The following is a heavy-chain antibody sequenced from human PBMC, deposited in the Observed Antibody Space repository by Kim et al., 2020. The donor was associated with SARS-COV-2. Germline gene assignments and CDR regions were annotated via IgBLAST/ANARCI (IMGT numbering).Heavy chain of an antibody. D-gene: IGHD2-21*02. CDR3: ARDLRIVVMTASQGYYYGMDV. V-gene: IGHV1-3*01. J-gene: IGHJ6*02. CDR1: GYTFTNYA. Sequence: ASVKVSCKASGYTFTNYAMHWVRQAPGQRLEWMGWINAGNGNTKYSQMFQGRVTITRDTSATTAYMELSSLRSEDTAVYYCARDLRIVVMTASQGYYYGMDVWGQGTTVTVSS. CDR2: INAGNGNT.